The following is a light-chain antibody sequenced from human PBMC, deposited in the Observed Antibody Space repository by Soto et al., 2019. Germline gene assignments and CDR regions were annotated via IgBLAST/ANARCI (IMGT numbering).Light chain of an antibody. Sequence: DIQMTQSPSTLSASVGDRVTITFRASQSISDWLACFQLKPGKAPKLLIYDASSLESGVPSRFSGSGSGTEFTLTISSLQPDDFATYYCQQYNNYSTFGQGTKVDIK. CDR3: QQYNNYST. J-gene: IGKJ1*01. CDR1: QSISDW. CDR2: DAS. V-gene: IGKV1-5*01.